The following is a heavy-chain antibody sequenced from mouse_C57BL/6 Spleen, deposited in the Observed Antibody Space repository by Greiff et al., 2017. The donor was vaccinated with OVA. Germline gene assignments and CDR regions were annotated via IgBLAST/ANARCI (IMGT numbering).Heavy chain of an antibody. J-gene: IGHJ4*01. Sequence: QVQLQQPGAELVKPGASVKVSCKASGYTFTSYWMHWVKQRPGQGLEWIGRIHPSDSDTNYNQKFKGKATLTVDKSSSTAYMQLSSLTSEDSAVYYCARGRGYYEYDEGVDYWGQGTSVTVSS. V-gene: IGHV1-74*01. CDR2: IHPSDSDT. CDR1: GYTFTSYW. CDR3: ARGRGYYEYDEGVDY. D-gene: IGHD2-4*01.